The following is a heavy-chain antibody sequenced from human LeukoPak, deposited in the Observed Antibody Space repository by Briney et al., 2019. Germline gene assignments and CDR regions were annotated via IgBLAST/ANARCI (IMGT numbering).Heavy chain of an antibody. CDR1: GFTFSSYA. CDR3: AKVTCPYYVGGDAFDI. J-gene: IGHJ3*02. D-gene: IGHD3-10*02. CDR2: ISGSGGST. V-gene: IGHV3-23*01. Sequence: GGSLRLSCAASGFTFSSYAMSWVRQAPGKGLEWVSAISGSGGSTYYADSVKGRFTISRDNSKNTLYLQMNSLRAEDTAVYYCAKVTCPYYVGGDAFDIWGQGTMVTVSS.